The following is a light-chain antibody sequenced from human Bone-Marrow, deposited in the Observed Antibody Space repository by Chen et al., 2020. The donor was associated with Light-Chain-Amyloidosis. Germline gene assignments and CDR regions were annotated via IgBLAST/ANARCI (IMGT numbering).Light chain of an antibody. CDR3: QQYGSSPVT. J-gene: IGKJ3*01. CDR2: GAS. V-gene: IGKV3-20*01. CDR1: QRVSSSY. Sequence: EIVFTQSPGTLSLSPGERATLSCRASQRVSSSYLAWYQQKPGQAPRLLIYGASSRATGIPDRFSGSGSGTDFTLTISRLEPEDFAVYYCQQYGSSPVTFGPGTKVDIK.